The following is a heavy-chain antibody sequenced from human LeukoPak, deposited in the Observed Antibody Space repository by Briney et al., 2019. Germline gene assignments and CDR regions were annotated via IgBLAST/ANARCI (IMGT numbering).Heavy chain of an antibody. Sequence: ASVKVSCKASGYTFTSYYMHWVRQAPGQGLEWMGIINPSGGSTSYAQKFQGRVTMTRDMSTSTVYMELSSLRSEDTAVYYCARETRLYYYYYYYMDVWGKGTTVTVSS. J-gene: IGHJ6*03. V-gene: IGHV1-46*01. CDR1: GYTFTSYY. CDR3: ARETRLYYYYYYYMDV. CDR2: INPSGGST.